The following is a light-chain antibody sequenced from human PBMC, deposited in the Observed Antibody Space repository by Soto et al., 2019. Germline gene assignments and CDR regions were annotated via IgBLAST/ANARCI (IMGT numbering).Light chain of an antibody. CDR1: QRVSRH. V-gene: IGKV3-11*01. CDR3: QQRTNWPIT. J-gene: IGKJ5*01. CDR2: DAS. Sequence: EIVLTQSPATLSLSPGERATLSCRASQRVSRHLAWYQQKPGQAPRLLIYDASTRATGIPARFSGSGSGPDFTLTISSLEPEDFAVYYCQQRTNWPITFGQGTRLEIK.